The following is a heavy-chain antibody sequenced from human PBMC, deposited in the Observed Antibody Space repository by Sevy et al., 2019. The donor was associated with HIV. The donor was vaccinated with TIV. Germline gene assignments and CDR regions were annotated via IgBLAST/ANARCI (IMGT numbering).Heavy chain of an antibody. CDR2: IQKDGSGK. J-gene: IGHJ6*02. CDR1: GFTFSTYW. D-gene: IGHD2-2*01. Sequence: AGSLRLSCAASGFTFSTYWMSWVRQAPGKELEWVANIQKDGSGKYYVDSVKGRFTISRDNAKSSLYLQMKSLRAEDTAVYYCARDCSSTSCRWGLDVWGQGTTVTVSS. CDR3: ARDCSSTSCRWGLDV. V-gene: IGHV3-7*03.